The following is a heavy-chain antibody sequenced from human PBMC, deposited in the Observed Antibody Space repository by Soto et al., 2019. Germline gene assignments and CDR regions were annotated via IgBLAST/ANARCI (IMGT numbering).Heavy chain of an antibody. CDR3: AMSSGSYGDYGMDV. D-gene: IGHD1-26*01. Sequence: GGSLRLSCAASGFTVSSNYMSWVRQAPGKGLEWVSAIYSGSRTYYADSVKGRFTTSRDNSRNTLYLQMNSLRVEDTALYYCAMSSGSYGDYGMDVWGQGTPVTVSS. CDR2: IYSGSRT. V-gene: IGHV3-53*01. J-gene: IGHJ6*02. CDR1: GFTVSSNY.